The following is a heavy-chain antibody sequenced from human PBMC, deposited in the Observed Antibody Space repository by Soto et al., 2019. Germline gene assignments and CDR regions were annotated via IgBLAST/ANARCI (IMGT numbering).Heavy chain of an antibody. Sequence: SETLSLTCTVSGGSISSSSYYWGWIRQPPGKGLEWIGEINHSGSTNYNPSLKSRVTISVDTSKNQFSLKLSSVTAADTAVYYCARELFGRSVWFDPWGQGTLVTVSS. CDR2: INHSGST. J-gene: IGHJ5*02. CDR1: GGSISSSSYY. D-gene: IGHD3-10*01. V-gene: IGHV4-39*07. CDR3: ARELFGRSVWFDP.